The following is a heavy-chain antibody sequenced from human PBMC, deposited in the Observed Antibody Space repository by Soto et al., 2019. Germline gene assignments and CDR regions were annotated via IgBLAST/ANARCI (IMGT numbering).Heavy chain of an antibody. V-gene: IGHV4-4*07. D-gene: IGHD2-8*02. CDR2: FSLSGTT. J-gene: IGHJ4*02. CDR3: ARGRTPPGAPAWYYFDS. CDR1: GASITGRSY. Sequence: AETLSLTCTVSGASITGRSYWGWIRPPAGKGLEWIGRFSLSGTTNYNPSLRSRVTMSADVSKNQFSLRLTSVTAADTALYYCARGRTPPGAPAWYYFDSWGQGTLVTVSS.